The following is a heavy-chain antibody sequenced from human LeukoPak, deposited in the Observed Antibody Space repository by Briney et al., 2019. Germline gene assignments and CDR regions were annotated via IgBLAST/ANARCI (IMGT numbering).Heavy chain of an antibody. V-gene: IGHV3-23*01. J-gene: IGHJ4*02. CDR3: AKGKTSSEYQLLPPPFDY. Sequence: GGPRRLSRAAPGFTFSNYALRWSRQPQGKGWGWVSAFSVGGGSTYYADSVKGRFTISRDNSKNTLYLQMNSLRAEDTAVYYCAKGKTSSEYQLLPPPFDYWGQGTLVTVSS. D-gene: IGHD2-2*01. CDR1: GFTFSNYA. CDR2: FSVGGGST.